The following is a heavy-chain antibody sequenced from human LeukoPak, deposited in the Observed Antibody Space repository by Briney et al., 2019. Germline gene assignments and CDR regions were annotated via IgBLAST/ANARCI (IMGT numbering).Heavy chain of an antibody. J-gene: IGHJ4*02. V-gene: IGHV1-2*02. CDR1: GYTFTGYY. CDR2: INPNSGGT. CDR3: ARDKPAEAALDF. Sequence: ASVKVSCKASGYTFTGYYIHWVRQAPGQGLEWMGWINPNSGGTNYAQKFQGRVTMTRDRSINTAYMDLRSLTYDDTAVYYCARDKPAEAALDFWGQGTLVTVSS.